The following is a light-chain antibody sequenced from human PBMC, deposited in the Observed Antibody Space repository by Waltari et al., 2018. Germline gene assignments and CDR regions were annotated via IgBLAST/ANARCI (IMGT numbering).Light chain of an antibody. J-gene: IGKJ1*01. CDR3: QHYESLPVT. CDR1: QSISKY. Sequence: EIVLTQPPGTLSLSPGERATLSCRASQSISKYLVWYQQKPGQAPRLLIYHASSRAAGIPDRFSGSGSGTDFSLSISRLEPEDFAVYYCQHYESLPVTFGQGTKVEIK. CDR2: HAS. V-gene: IGKV3-20*01.